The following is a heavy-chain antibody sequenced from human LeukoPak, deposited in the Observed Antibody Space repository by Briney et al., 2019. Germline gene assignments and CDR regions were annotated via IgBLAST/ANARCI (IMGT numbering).Heavy chain of an antibody. CDR2: IYYSGST. CDR1: DGSISSHY. D-gene: IGHD3-10*01. CDR3: ARRFTMVRGIINYYGMDV. V-gene: IGHV4-59*08. Sequence: SETLSLTCTVSDGSISSHYWSWIRQPPGKGLEWIGYIYYSGSTNYNPSLKSRVTISVDTSKNQFSLKLSSVTAADTAVYYCARRFTMVRGIINYYGMDVWGQGTTVTVSS. J-gene: IGHJ6*02.